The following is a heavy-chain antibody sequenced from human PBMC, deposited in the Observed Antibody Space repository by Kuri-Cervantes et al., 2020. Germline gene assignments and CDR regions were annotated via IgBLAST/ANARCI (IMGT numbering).Heavy chain of an antibody. CDR1: GYTFTSYD. CDR3: ARCGFGELLMNLCYYGMDV. Sequence: ASVKVSCKASGYTFTSYDINWVRQATGQGLEWMGWMNPNSGNTGHAQKFQGRVTMTRNTSISTAYMELSSLRSEDTAVYYCARCGFGELLMNLCYYGMDVWGQGTTVTVSS. V-gene: IGHV1-8*01. D-gene: IGHD3-10*01. CDR2: MNPNSGNT. J-gene: IGHJ6*02.